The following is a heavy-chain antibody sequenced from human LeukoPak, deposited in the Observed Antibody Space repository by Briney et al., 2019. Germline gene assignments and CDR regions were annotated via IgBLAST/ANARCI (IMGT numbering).Heavy chain of an antibody. J-gene: IGHJ6*02. CDR3: ARGQNYYYYGMDV. CDR2: IYYSGST. V-gene: IGHV4-59*01. Sequence: SETLSLTCTVSGGSISSYYWSWIRQPPGKGLEWIGYIYYSGSTNYNPSLKSRVTISVDTSKNQSSLKLSSVTAADTAVYYCARGQNYYYYGMDVWGQGTTVTVSS. CDR1: GGSISSYY.